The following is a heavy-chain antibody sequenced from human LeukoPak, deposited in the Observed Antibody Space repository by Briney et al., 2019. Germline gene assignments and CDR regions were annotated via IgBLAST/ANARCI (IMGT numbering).Heavy chain of an antibody. J-gene: IGHJ6*03. CDR1: GYVFTSYS. Sequence: ASVKVSCKASGYVFTSYSITWVRQAPGQGLEWMGRISAYNGDTDYAQKLQGRVTMTTDTSTSTAYMELRSLRSDDTAVYYCAKAVSGGTSFHYYYYMDVWGKGTTVTVSS. V-gene: IGHV1-18*01. CDR2: ISAYNGDT. D-gene: IGHD2-2*01. CDR3: AKAVSGGTSFHYYYYMDV.